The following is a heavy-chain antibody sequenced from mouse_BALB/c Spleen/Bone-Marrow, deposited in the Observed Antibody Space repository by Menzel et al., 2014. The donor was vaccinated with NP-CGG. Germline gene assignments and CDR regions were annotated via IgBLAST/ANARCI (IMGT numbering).Heavy chain of an antibody. Sequence: EVKLVESGGGLVQPGGSLKLSCAASGFDFSRYWMSWVRRAPGKGLEWIGEINPDSRTINYSPSLKDKFIISRDNAKNTLYLRLNKVRSEDTALYYCARPDYYGYLNYWSQGTTLTVSS. CDR2: INPDSRTI. CDR1: GFDFSRYW. J-gene: IGHJ2*01. CDR3: ARPDYYGYLNY. D-gene: IGHD1-1*01. V-gene: IGHV4-1*02.